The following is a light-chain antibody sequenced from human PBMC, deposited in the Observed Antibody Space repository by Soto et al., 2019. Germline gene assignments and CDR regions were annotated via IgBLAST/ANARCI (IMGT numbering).Light chain of an antibody. CDR3: CSYAGAYTYV. CDR1: SIDIAPYSY. J-gene: IGLJ1*01. Sequence: QSALTQPASVSGSPGQSLTISCTGTSIDIAPYSYVSWYQQHPGKAPKLIIYEVSYRPSGSSNRFSGSKSGNTASLSISGLQAEDEADYYCCSYAGAYTYVFGTGTKVTVL. CDR2: EVS. V-gene: IGLV2-14*01.